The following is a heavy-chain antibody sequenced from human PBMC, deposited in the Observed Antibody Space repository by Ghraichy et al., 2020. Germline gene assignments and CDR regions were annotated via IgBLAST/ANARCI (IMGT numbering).Heavy chain of an antibody. D-gene: IGHD5-18*01. CDR1: GGSFSGYY. V-gene: IGHV4-34*01. Sequence: SETLSLTCAVYGGSFSGYYWSWIRQPPGKGLEWIGEINHSGSTNYNPSHKSRVTISVDTSKNQFFLNLSSVTAADTAVYYCARGLVDTAMVPLVSFDYWGQGTLVTVSS. J-gene: IGHJ4*02. CDR3: ARGLVDTAMVPLVSFDY. CDR2: INHSGST.